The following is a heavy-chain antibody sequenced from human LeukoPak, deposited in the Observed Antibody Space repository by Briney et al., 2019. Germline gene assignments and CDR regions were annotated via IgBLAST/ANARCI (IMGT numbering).Heavy chain of an antibody. CDR3: AKDHFPPPPGGGSLPNAFDI. V-gene: IGHV3-23*01. Sequence: GGSLRLSCAASGFTFSSYAMSWVRQAPGKGLGWVSAISGSGGSTYYADSVKGRFTISRDNSKNTLYLQMNSLRAEDTAVYYCAKDHFPPPPGGGSLPNAFDIWGQGTMVTVSS. D-gene: IGHD2-15*01. J-gene: IGHJ3*02. CDR2: ISGSGGST. CDR1: GFTFSSYA.